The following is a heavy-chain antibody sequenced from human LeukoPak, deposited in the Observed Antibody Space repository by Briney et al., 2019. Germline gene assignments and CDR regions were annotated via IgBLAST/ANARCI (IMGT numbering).Heavy chain of an antibody. Sequence: ASVKVSCKVSGHTLTQLSMYWVRQATGKGLEWLGGFDREEGETFFAEKVQGRVTMTEDTSTDTAYLELRSLSSEDTAMYYCATYHAIAAPYPHPAGFTLWGQGTVVTVSP. CDR3: ATYHAIAAPYPHPAGFTL. V-gene: IGHV1-24*01. CDR2: FDREEGET. CDR1: GHTLTQLS. D-gene: IGHD6-13*01. J-gene: IGHJ3*01.